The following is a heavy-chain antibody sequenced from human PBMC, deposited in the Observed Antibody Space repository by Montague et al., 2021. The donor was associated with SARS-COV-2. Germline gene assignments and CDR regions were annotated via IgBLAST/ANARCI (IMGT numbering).Heavy chain of an antibody. J-gene: IGHJ4*02. CDR1: SEPVSADY. CDR2: IHPSGRT. V-gene: IGHV4-34*01. Sequence: SETLSLTCAVDSEPVSADYWGWIRQPPGKGLEWIGEIHPSGRTSYNPSLMSRVTLSLGTSSNPFSLKLTSVTAADTAVYYCARGLDHNKGGDYWGQGILVIVSS. D-gene: IGHD3-16*01. CDR3: ARGLDHNKGGDY.